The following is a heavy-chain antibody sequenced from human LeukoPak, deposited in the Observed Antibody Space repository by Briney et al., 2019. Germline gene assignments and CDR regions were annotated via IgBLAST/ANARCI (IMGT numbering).Heavy chain of an antibody. Sequence: SETLSLTCTVSGGSLSNYYWSWIRQTPGKGLEWLGQINQSGRTNYSPSLKSRVTLSVDTSKNQFSLKLTSVTAADTAVYFCARDSSGDYVFTYWGQGTLVTVSS. D-gene: IGHD4-17*01. CDR1: GGSLSNYY. J-gene: IGHJ4*02. CDR3: ARDSSGDYVFTY. CDR2: INQSGRT. V-gene: IGHV4-34*01.